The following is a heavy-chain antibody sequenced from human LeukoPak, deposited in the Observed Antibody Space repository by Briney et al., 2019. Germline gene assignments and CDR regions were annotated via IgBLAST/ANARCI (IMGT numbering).Heavy chain of an antibody. CDR2: ISPTGSTT. CDR1: GFSFSGHW. J-gene: IGHJ4*02. CDR3: ARDKIVGATNFDY. Sequence: GGSLRLSCTASGFSFSGHWMHWARQLPGKGLVWVSRISPTGSTTSYADSVKGRFTVSRDNAKNTLYLQVNNLRAEDTAVYYCARDKIVGATNFDYWGQGTLVTVSS. D-gene: IGHD1-26*01. V-gene: IGHV3-74*01.